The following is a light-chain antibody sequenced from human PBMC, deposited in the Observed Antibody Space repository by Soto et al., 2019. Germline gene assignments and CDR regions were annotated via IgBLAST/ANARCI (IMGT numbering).Light chain of an antibody. Sequence: QSALTQPPAASGTPGQRVTISFSGSSSNIGSNTVNWYQQLPGSAPKLLIYSSTERPSGVPDRFSGSKSGTSASLAISGLQSADEADYFCAAWDDRLNGTYVFVNGTKLNGL. J-gene: IGLJ1*01. CDR1: SSNIGSNT. V-gene: IGLV1-44*01. CDR3: AAWDDRLNGTYV. CDR2: SST.